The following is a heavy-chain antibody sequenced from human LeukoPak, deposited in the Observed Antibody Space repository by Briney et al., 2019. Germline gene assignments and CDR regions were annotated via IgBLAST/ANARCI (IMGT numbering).Heavy chain of an antibody. V-gene: IGHV4-39*07. J-gene: IGHJ4*02. CDR2: IYYSGST. CDR3: ARDRGYYGSGSGFDY. CDR1: GGSISSSSYY. D-gene: IGHD3-10*01. Sequence: SETLSLTCSVSGGSISSSSYYWGWIRQPPGKGLEWIGSIYYSGSTYYNPSLKSRVTISVDTSKNQFSLKLSSVTAADTAVYFCARDRGYYGSGSGFDYWGQGTLVTVSS.